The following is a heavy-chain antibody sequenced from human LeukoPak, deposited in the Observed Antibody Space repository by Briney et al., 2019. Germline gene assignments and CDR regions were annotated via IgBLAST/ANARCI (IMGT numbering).Heavy chain of an antibody. CDR3: ATDFYDACEH. J-gene: IGHJ1*01. D-gene: IGHD5/OR15-5a*01. CDR1: GFTFSSYA. CDR2: ISYDGSNK. V-gene: IGHV3-30*04. Sequence: PGGSLRLSCAASGFTFSSYAVHWVRQAPGKGLEWVAVISYDGSNKYYADSVKGRFTISRDNSKNTLYLQMNSLTTQDTAFYYCATDFYDACEHWGQGTLVTVSS.